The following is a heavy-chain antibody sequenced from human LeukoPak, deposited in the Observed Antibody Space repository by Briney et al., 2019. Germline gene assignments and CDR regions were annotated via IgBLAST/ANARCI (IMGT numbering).Heavy chain of an antibody. Sequence: GGSPRLSCAASGFTFSSFDMNWVRQAPGKGLEWVSYISSSGRSVYYADSVKGRFTISRDNAKNSLYLQMNSLRAEDTAVYYCARDYGGNPGYWGQGTLVTVSS. CDR2: ISSSGRSV. V-gene: IGHV3-48*03. D-gene: IGHD4-23*01. J-gene: IGHJ4*02. CDR1: GFTFSSFD. CDR3: ARDYGGNPGY.